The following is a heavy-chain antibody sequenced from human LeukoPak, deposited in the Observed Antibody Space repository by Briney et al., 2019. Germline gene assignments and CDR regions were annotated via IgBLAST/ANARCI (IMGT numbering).Heavy chain of an antibody. J-gene: IGHJ6*03. CDR3: ARDRWDCSSTSCYTNYYYYLDV. V-gene: IGHV3-30*01. CDR1: GFTFSSYA. D-gene: IGHD2-2*02. Sequence: PGRSLRLSCAASGFTFSSYAMHWVRQAPGKGLEWVAVISYDGSNKYYADSVKGRFTISRDKSKNTLYLQMNSLRAEDTAGYYCARDRWDCSSTSCYTNYYYYLDVWGKGTTVTVSS. CDR2: ISYDGSNK.